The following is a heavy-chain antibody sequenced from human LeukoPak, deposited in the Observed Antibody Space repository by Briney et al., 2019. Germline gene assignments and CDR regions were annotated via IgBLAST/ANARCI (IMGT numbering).Heavy chain of an antibody. CDR1: GYSFTSYW. CDR3: ARTGGPRDSGIFPLGY. V-gene: IGHV5-51*01. J-gene: IGHJ4*02. CDR2: IYPGDSDT. Sequence: GESLKISCKGSGYSFTSYWISWVRQMPGKGLEWMGIIYPGDSDTRYSASFQGQVTISADKSISTAYLQWSSLKASDTAMYYCARTGGPRDSGIFPLGYWGQGTLVTVSS. D-gene: IGHD7-27*01.